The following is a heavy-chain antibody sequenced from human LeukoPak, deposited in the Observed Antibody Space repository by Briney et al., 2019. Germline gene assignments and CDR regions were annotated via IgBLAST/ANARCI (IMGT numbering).Heavy chain of an antibody. V-gene: IGHV4-61*02. CDR3: ARESSGWYHDY. D-gene: IGHD6-19*01. CDR1: GGSISSGSYY. CDR2: IYSSGST. J-gene: IGHJ4*02. Sequence: PSETLSLTCTVSGGSISSGSYYWSWIRQPAGRGLEWIGRIYSSGSTNYNPSLKSRVTMSVDTSKNQLSLRLSSVTAADTAVYYCARESSGWYHDYWGQGTLVTVSS.